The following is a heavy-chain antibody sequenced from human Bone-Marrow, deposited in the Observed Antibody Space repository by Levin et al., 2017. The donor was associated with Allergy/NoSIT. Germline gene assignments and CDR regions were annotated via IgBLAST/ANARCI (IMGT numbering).Heavy chain of an antibody. D-gene: IGHD5-12*01. CDR3: ARDKNTGYIDY. J-gene: IGHJ4*02. CDR1: GFTFSRSG. CDR2: IWYDGSIQ. Sequence: GGSLRLSCAASGFTFSRSGMHWVRQAPGKGLEWVAIIWYDGSIQYYADSVKGRFTISRDSSKNTLYLQMNSLRAEDTAVYYCARDKNTGYIDYWGQGTLVTVSS. V-gene: IGHV3-33*01.